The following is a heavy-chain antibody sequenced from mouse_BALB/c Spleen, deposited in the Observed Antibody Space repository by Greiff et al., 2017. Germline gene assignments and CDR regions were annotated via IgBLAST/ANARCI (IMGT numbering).Heavy chain of an antibody. V-gene: IGHV1S137*01. D-gene: IGHD1-1*01. CDR3: ASSDYWSSYNAMDY. Sequence: QVQLKQSGAELVRPGVSVKISCKGSGYTFTDYAMHWVKQSHAKSLEWIGVISTYYGDASYNQKFKGKATMTVDKSSSTAYMELARLTSEDSAIYYCASSDYWSSYNAMDYWGQGTSVTVSS. CDR2: ISTYYGDA. J-gene: IGHJ4*01. CDR1: GYTFTDYA.